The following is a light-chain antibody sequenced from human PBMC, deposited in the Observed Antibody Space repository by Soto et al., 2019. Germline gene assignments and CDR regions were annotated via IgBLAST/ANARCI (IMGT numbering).Light chain of an antibody. CDR3: QQRRNWPPIT. Sequence: RVMTVSPATLSVSQGERDTLSCSVSQSVVRNLAWYQQKPGQAPRLLIYGASNRATGITARFSGSGSGTDFPLTISSLEPEDFAVYYCQQRRNWPPITFGQGTRLEIK. J-gene: IGKJ5*01. CDR1: QSVVRN. CDR2: GAS. V-gene: IGKV3-11*01.